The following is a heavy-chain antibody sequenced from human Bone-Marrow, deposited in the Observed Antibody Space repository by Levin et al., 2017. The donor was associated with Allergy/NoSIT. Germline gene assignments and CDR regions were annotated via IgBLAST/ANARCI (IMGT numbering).Heavy chain of an antibody. D-gene: IGHD1-1*01. V-gene: IGHV3-30*04. Sequence: GGSLRLSCAASGFTFSSYAMHWVRQAPGKGLEWVAVISYDGSNKYYADSVKGRFTISRDNSKNTLYLQMNSLRAEDTAVYYCARDHWNDGGYYYYGMDGWGQGTTVTVSS. J-gene: IGHJ6*02. CDR1: GFTFSSYA. CDR3: ARDHWNDGGYYYYGMDG. CDR2: ISYDGSNK.